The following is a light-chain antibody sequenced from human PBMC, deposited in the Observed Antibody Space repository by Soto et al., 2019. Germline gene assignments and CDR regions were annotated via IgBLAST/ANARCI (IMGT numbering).Light chain of an antibody. CDR2: GAS. Sequence: EIVLTQSPGTLSLSPGERANLSCRASQSVNRIYLAWYQQKPGQAPRLLIYGASSRATGIPDRFSGSGSGTDFTLTISRLEPEDFAVYYCQQYGSSPETFGQGTKVEIK. CDR1: QSVNRIY. V-gene: IGKV3-20*01. CDR3: QQYGSSPET. J-gene: IGKJ1*01.